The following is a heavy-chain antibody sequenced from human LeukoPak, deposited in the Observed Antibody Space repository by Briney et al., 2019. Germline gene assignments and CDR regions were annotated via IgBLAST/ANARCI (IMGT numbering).Heavy chain of an antibody. CDR2: IKSKTDGGTT. J-gene: IGHJ4*02. V-gene: IGHV3-15*01. CDR1: GFTFSNAW. D-gene: IGHD5-24*01. CDR3: TTSRGMATIFDY. Sequence: PGGSLRLSCAASGFTFSNAWMSWVRQAPGKGLEWVGRIKSKTDGGTTDYAAPVKGRFTISRDDSKNTLYLQMNSLKTEDTAVYYCTTSRGMATIFDYWGQGTLVTVSS.